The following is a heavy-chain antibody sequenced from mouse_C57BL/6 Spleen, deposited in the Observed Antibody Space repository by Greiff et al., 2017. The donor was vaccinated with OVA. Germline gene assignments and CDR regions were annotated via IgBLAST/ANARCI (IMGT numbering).Heavy chain of an antibody. CDR3: ARGSFLDY. J-gene: IGHJ2*01. CDR2: IDPSDSYT. V-gene: IGHV1-59*01. Sequence: QVQLKQSGAELVRPGTSVKLSCKASGYTFTSYWMHWVKQRPGQGLEWIGVIDPSDSYTNYNQKFKGKATLTVDTSSSTAYMQLSSLTSEDSAVYYCARGSFLDYWGQGTTLTVSS. CDR1: GYTFTSYW.